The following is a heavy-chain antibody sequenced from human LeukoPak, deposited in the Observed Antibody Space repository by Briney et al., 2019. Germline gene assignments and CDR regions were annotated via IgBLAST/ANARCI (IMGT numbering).Heavy chain of an antibody. Sequence: PGSSLSLSCGASGCTFSSYPLHWVRQAPGKGLEWVARILPVGRKKNYGDSVKGRFTITRDNSNNTVVLQMTSLRPEDTGTYYCARGVRHGSAATDHWGQGTLVTVSS. D-gene: IGHD6-13*01. J-gene: IGHJ4*02. CDR2: ILPVGRKK. CDR1: GCTFSSYP. V-gene: IGHV3-30*14. CDR3: ARGVRHGSAATDH.